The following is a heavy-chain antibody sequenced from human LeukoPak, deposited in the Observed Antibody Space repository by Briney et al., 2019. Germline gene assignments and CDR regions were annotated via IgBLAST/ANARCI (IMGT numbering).Heavy chain of an antibody. D-gene: IGHD1-1*01. V-gene: IGHV1-2*02. J-gene: IGHJ4*02. CDR3: ARDLYHWNDEGYFDY. CDR1: GYTFTGYY. Sequence: GASVKVSCKASGYTFTGYYMHWVLQAPGQGLEWMGWINPNSGDTNYAQKFQGRVNMTREPSISTAYMELSRLRSDDTAVYYCARDLYHWNDEGYFDYWGQGTLVTVSS. CDR2: INPNSGDT.